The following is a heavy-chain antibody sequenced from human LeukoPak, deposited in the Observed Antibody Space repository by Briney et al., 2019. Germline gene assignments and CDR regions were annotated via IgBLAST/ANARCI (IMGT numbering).Heavy chain of an antibody. D-gene: IGHD3-22*01. CDR2: TSGNGVKT. J-gene: IGHJ5*02. CDR3: AKDAGWPYDA. CDR1: GFVFRTYA. Sequence: PGGSLRLSCGASGFVFRTYALSWVRQAPGKGLEWVSATSGNGVKTYYADSVKGRFTISRDNSKNTLYLQMNSLRAEDTAVYYCAKDAGWPYDAWGQGTPVTVSS. V-gene: IGHV3-23*01.